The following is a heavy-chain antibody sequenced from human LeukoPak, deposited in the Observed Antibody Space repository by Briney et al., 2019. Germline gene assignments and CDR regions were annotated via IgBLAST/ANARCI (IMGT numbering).Heavy chain of an antibody. V-gene: IGHV4-30-4*01. D-gene: IGHD5-18*01. CDR2: IYYSGGT. CDR1: GGSISSGDYY. CDR3: AREVGYSYGYYYYYGMDV. J-gene: IGHJ6*02. Sequence: PSETLSLTCTVSGGSISSGDYYWSWIRQPPGKGLEWIGYIYYSGGTYYNPSLKSRVTISVDTSKNQFSLKLSSVTAADTAVYYCAREVGYSYGYYYYYGMDVWGQGTTVTVSS.